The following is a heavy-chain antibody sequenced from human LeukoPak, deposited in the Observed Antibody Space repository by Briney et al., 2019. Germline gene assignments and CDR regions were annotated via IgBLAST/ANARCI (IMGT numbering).Heavy chain of an antibody. J-gene: IGHJ4*02. CDR2: IYYSGST. V-gene: IGHV4-59*01. CDR3: ARARYYYDSSGYYFDY. CDR1: PGSIRSYY. D-gene: IGHD3-22*01. Sequence: SETLSLTCTVSPGSIRSYYWSWIRQPPGKGLEWIGYIYYSGSTNYNPSLKSRVTISVDTSKNQFSLKLSSVTAADTAVYYCARARYYYDSSGYYFDYWGQGTLVTVSS.